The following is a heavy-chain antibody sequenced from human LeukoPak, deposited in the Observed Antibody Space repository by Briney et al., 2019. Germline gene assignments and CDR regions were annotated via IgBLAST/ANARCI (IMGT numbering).Heavy chain of an antibody. CDR1: GFTFSSYA. J-gene: IGHJ4*02. CDR2: ISYDGSNK. D-gene: IGHD3-22*01. CDR3: AREGGAAYYYDSSGSYAGY. V-gene: IGHV3-30-3*01. Sequence: GRSLRLSCAASGFTFSSYAMHWVRQAPGKGLEWVAVISYDGSNKYYADSVKGRFTISRDNSKNTLYLQMNILRAEDTAVYYCAREGGAAYYYDSSGSYAGYWGQGTLVTVSS.